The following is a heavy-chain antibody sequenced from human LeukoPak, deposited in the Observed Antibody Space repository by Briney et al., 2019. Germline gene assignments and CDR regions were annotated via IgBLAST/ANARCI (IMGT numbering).Heavy chain of an antibody. D-gene: IGHD3-10*01. CDR3: ARAPLWFGELLPIDY. V-gene: IGHV1-18*01. CDR2: ISAYNGNT. CDR1: GYTFTSYG. Sequence: ASVKVSCKASGYTFTSYGISWVRQAPGQGLEWMGWISAYNGNTNYAQKLQGRVTMTTDTSTSTAYMELRSLRSDDTSVYCCARAPLWFGELLPIDYWGQGTLVTVSS. J-gene: IGHJ4*02.